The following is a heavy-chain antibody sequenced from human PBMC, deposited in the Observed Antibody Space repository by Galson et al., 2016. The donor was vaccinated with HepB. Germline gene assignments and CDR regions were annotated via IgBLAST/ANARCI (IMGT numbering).Heavy chain of an antibody. CDR3: ARDGGKSNGFPFDL. Sequence: SLRLSCAASEYTFRSYSMSWVRQAPGKGLEWISYITASGTTYYADSVEVRFTISRDNAKDSLYLQMNSLRVEDTAVFFCARDGGKSNGFPFDLWGRGTLVTVSS. J-gene: IGHJ5*02. D-gene: IGHD5-18*01. CDR1: EYTFRSYS. V-gene: IGHV3-48*01. CDR2: ITASGTT.